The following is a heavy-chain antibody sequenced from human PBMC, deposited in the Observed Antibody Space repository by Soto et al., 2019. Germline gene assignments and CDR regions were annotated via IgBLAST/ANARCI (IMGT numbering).Heavy chain of an antibody. V-gene: IGHV2-70*11. J-gene: IGHJ4*02. Sequence: SGPTLVNPTQTLTLTCTFSGFSLSTSGMCVSWIRQPPGKALEWLARIDWDDDKYYSTSLKTRLTISKDTSKNQVVLTMTNMDPVDTATYYCALTMVRYTQSYFDYWGQGTLVTVSS. CDR1: GFSLSTSGMC. CDR3: ALTMVRYTQSYFDY. D-gene: IGHD3-10*01. CDR2: IDWDDDK.